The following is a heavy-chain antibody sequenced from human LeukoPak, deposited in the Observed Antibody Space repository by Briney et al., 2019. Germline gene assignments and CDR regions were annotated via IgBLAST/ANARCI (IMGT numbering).Heavy chain of an antibody. Sequence: GGSLRLSCAASGFTFSSDAMSWVRQAPGKGLEWVSAVSASGGNTYYADSVKGRFTISRDNSKNTLYLQVNSLRAEDTAVYYCGKGLYHDYSGIGDYWGQGTLVTVSS. CDR1: GFTFSSDA. CDR3: GKGLYHDYSGIGDY. J-gene: IGHJ4*02. CDR2: VSASGGNT. V-gene: IGHV3-23*01. D-gene: IGHD3-16*01.